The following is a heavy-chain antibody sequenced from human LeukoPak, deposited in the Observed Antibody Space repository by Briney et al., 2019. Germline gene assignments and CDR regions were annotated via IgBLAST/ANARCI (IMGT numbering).Heavy chain of an antibody. Sequence: SVKVSCKASGGTFSSYAISWVRQAPGQGLEWMGGIIPIFGTANYAQKFQGRVTITADESTSTAYMELSSLRSEDTAVYYCARCGEPSYDILTGYSRFDYWGQGTLVTVSS. CDR3: ARCGEPSYDILTGYSRFDY. CDR1: GGTFSSYA. D-gene: IGHD3-9*01. V-gene: IGHV1-69*13. J-gene: IGHJ4*02. CDR2: IIPIFGTA.